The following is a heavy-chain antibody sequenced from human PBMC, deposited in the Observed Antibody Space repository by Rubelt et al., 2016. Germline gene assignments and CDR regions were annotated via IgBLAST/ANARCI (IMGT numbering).Heavy chain of an antibody. D-gene: IGHD3-3*01. CDR2: IYGGGGT. J-gene: IGHJ4*02. CDR1: GFSFSTYW. CDR3: ARLGSNYDFWSGYI. Sequence: GSGGGLVQPGGSLRLSCAVSGFSFSTYWMRWVRQAPGKGLVWVSVIYGGGGTYYADSVKGRFTISRDNSRNTLYLQMNSLRAEDTAVYYCARLGSNYDFWSGYIWGQGTLVTVSS. V-gene: IGHV3-66*01.